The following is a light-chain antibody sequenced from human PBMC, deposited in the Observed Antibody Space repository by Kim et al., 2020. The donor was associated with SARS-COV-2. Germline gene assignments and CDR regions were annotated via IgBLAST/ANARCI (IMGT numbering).Light chain of an antibody. V-gene: IGKV1-9*01. Sequence: DIQLTQSPSFLSASVGDRVTITCRASQGISSYLAWYQQKPGKAPKLLIYAASTVQSGVPSRFSGRGSGTEFTLTISSLQPEDFATYYCQQLKSYSPTFGQGTKVDIK. CDR2: AAS. CDR1: QGISSY. J-gene: IGKJ1*01. CDR3: QQLKSYSPT.